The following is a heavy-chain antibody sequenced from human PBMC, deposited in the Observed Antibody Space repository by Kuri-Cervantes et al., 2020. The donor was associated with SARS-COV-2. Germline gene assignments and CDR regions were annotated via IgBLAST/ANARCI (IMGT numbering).Heavy chain of an antibody. Sequence: ASVKVSCKASGYTFTGYYMHWVRQAPGQGLEWMGWINPNSGGTNYAQKLQGRVTMTRDTSISTAYMELSRLRSDDTAVYYCARDRVLGSGALDAFDIWGQGTMVTVSS. V-gene: IGHV1-2*02. CDR3: ARDRVLGSGALDAFDI. J-gene: IGHJ3*02. CDR1: GYTFTGYY. CDR2: INPNSGGT. D-gene: IGHD7-27*01.